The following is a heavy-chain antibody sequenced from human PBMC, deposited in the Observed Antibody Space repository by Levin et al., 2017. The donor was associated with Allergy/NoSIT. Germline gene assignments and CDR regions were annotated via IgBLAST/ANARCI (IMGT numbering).Heavy chain of an antibody. Sequence: SETLSLTCTVSGGSISSYYWSWIRQPPGKGLEWIGYINYSGGTNYKASLKSRVSISVDTSKNQFSLKLTSVTAADTAVYYCAGGYQFDFWGQGTLVTVSS. J-gene: IGHJ4*02. V-gene: IGHV4-59*01. CDR2: INYSGGT. CDR1: GGSISSYY. CDR3: AGGYQFDF. D-gene: IGHD5-12*01.